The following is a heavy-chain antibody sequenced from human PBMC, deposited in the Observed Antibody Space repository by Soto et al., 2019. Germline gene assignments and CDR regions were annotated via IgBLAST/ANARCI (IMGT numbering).Heavy chain of an antibody. Sequence: PGGSLRLSCATSGLMFNDYAMYWVRQAPGQGLEWVAMISSDGNHQFYVDNVRGRFTVSRDNSKNTLNLQMNSLRPEDTAVYYCSRGTYYPQSSGLHADYWGPGTVVTVSS. CDR1: GLMFNDYA. CDR3: SRGTYYPQSSGLHADY. V-gene: IGHV3-30*03. J-gene: IGHJ4*02. CDR2: ISSDGNHQ. D-gene: IGHD3-22*01.